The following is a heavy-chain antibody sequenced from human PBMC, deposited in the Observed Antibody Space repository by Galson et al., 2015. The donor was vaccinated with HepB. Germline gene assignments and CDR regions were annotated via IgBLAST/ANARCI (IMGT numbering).Heavy chain of an antibody. CDR2: MSDTGVNT. D-gene: IGHD1-1*01. Sequence: SLRLSCAASGFIFRNYAMTWVRQAPGTGLEWVSGMSDTGVNTYYADAVKDRFTISRDNSKKMLYLHMSGLRVEDTATYFCVKGADSNDDRYDYWGQGTQVTVSS. CDR3: VKGADSNDDRYDY. V-gene: IGHV3-23*01. CDR1: GFIFRNYA. J-gene: IGHJ4*02.